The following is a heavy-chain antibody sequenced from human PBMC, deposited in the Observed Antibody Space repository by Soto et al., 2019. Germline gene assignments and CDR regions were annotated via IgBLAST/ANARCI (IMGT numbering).Heavy chain of an antibody. CDR2: ISYDGSEK. Sequence: GGSLSLSCAASGFTFNTYGMHWVRQAPGKGLEWVAVISYDGSEKYYVDSVKGRFTISKDKSKNTLYLQVNSLRPEDTAVYYCVQSPHFSCTSPTCYKSYFDQLDQGTL. D-gene: IGHD2-2*02. J-gene: IGHJ4*02. CDR1: GFTFNTYG. V-gene: IGHV3-30*18. CDR3: VQSPHFSCTSPTCYKSYFDQ.